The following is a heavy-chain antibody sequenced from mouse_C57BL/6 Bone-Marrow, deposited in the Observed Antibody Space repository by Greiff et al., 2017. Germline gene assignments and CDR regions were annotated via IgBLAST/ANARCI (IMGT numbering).Heavy chain of an antibody. J-gene: IGHJ1*03. V-gene: IGHV2-5*01. CDR1: GFSLTSYG. D-gene: IGHD2-2*01. CDR3: AKSGYGYDGDWSFDV. Sequence: VKLMESGPGLVQPSQSLSITCTVSGFSLTSYGVHWVRQSPGKGLEWLGVIWRGGSTDYNAAFMSRLSITKDNSKSQVFFKMNSLQADDTAIYYCAKSGYGYDGDWSFDVWGTGTTGTVSS. CDR2: IWRGGST.